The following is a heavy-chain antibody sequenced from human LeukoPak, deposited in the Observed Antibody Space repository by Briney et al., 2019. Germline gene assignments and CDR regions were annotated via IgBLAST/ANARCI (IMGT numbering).Heavy chain of an antibody. CDR2: INPNSGGT. CDR3: AREGDSSGYYSY. Sequence: ASVKVSCKASGYTFTGYYMHWVRQAPGQGLGWMGWINPNSGGTNYAQKFQGRVTMTRDTSISTAYMELSRLRSDDTAVYYCAREGDSSGYYSYWGQGTLVTVSS. CDR1: GYTFTGYY. V-gene: IGHV1-2*02. D-gene: IGHD3-22*01. J-gene: IGHJ4*02.